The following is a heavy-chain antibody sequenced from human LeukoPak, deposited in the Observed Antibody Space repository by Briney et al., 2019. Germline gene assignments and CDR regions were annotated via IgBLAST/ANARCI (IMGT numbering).Heavy chain of an antibody. Sequence: GASVKVSCKASGFTFTSSAMQWVRQARGQRLEWIGWIFVGSGNTNYAQKFQERVTITRDMSTSTAYMELSSLRSEDTAVYYCAADRYDSSGYYYRFDYWGQGTLVTVSS. V-gene: IGHV1-58*02. CDR2: IFVGSGNT. CDR3: AADRYDSSGYYYRFDY. D-gene: IGHD3-22*01. CDR1: GFTFTSSA. J-gene: IGHJ4*02.